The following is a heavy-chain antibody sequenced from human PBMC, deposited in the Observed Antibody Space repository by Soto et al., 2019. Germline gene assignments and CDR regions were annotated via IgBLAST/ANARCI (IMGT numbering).Heavy chain of an antibody. V-gene: IGHV1-69*13. CDR1: GGTFSDYA. CDR2: IIPLFSRT. D-gene: IGHD3-16*01. J-gene: IGHJ6*02. CDR3: ARVKLRLGSYDYYGMDG. Sequence: SVKVSCKASGGTFSDYAVFWVRQAPGQGLEWMGAIIPLFSRTYSPQRFQGRVTLTADESMTKANMEFSGLRTADTAVYFCARVKLRLGSYDYYGMDGWGQGTAVTVSS.